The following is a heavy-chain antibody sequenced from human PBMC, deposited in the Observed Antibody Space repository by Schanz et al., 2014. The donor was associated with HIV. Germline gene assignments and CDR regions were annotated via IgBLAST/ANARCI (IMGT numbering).Heavy chain of an antibody. D-gene: IGHD5-12*01. CDR1: GDTSSSYA. V-gene: IGHV1-69*06. J-gene: IGHJ3*02. Sequence: VQLEQSGAEVKKPGSSVKVSCKASGDTSSSYAINWVRQAPGQGLEWMGDIIPMFGTTKYPQRLQGRVTMIADKSTTTAYMELSRLRSDDTAVYYCARDRIVATMGMDAFDIWGQGTMVTVSS. CDR2: IIPMFGTT. CDR3: ARDRIVATMGMDAFDI.